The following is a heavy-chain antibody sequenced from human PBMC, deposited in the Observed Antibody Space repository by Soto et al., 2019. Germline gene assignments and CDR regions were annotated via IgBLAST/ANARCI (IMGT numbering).Heavy chain of an antibody. CDR1: GGTFSSYA. V-gene: IGHV1-69*01. CDR3: ARVTEVVVPWAYYYYGMDV. J-gene: IGHJ6*02. Sequence: QVQLVQSGAEVKKPGSSVKVSCKASGGTFSSYAISWVRQAPGQGLEWMGGIIPIFGTANYAQKFQGRVTITADESTSTAYIELSSLRSEDTAVYYCARVTEVVVPWAYYYYGMDVWGQGTTVTVSS. CDR2: IIPIFGTA. D-gene: IGHD3-22*01.